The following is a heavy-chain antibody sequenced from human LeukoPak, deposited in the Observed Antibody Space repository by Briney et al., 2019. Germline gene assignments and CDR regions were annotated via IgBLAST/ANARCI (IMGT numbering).Heavy chain of an antibody. J-gene: IGHJ4*02. CDR3: ARTDPTSYGYFDY. CDR1: GFTFSSFW. CDR2: INQHGGTE. Sequence: PGGSLRLSCAASGFTFSSFWMSWVRQAPGKGLEWVANINQHGGTEKYGDSVKGRFTISRDNAKNLMHLQMNSLRAEDTAVYYCARTDPTSYGYFDYWGQGTLVTVSS. D-gene: IGHD3-10*01. V-gene: IGHV3-7*01.